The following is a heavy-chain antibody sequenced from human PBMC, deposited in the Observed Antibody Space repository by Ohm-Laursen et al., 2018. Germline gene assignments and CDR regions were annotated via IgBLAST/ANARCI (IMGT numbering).Heavy chain of an antibody. CDR3: ARSCMVRGVNCFFDY. J-gene: IGHJ4*02. Sequence: PVKVSCKASGYTFTSYGISWVRQAPGQGLEWMGWISAYNGNTNYAQKLQGRVTMTTDTSTSTAYMELRSLRSDDTAVYYCARSCMVRGVNCFFDYWGQGTLVTVSS. CDR1: GYTFTSYG. CDR2: ISAYNGNT. D-gene: IGHD3-10*01. V-gene: IGHV1-18*01.